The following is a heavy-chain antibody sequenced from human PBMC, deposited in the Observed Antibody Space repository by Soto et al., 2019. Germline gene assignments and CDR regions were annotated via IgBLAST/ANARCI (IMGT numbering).Heavy chain of an antibody. Sequence: KTXETLSLTCTVTGYSISSRSYYWGWIRQPPGKGLEWIGSIYYSGSTYNNPSLRSRVSMSIDTSKDQFSLKLKSVTAADTALYFCARQRTSVVTQAYFDVWGQGSLVTVSS. CDR3: ARQRTSVVTQAYFDV. V-gene: IGHV4-39*01. CDR2: IYYSGST. CDR1: GYSISSRSYY. J-gene: IGHJ4*02. D-gene: IGHD2-21*02.